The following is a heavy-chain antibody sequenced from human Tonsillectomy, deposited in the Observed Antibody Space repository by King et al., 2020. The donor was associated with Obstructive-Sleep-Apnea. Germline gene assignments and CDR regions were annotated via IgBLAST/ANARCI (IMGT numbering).Heavy chain of an antibody. D-gene: IGHD3-22*01. J-gene: IGHJ6*02. CDR3: ARLSYDSSGYPYGLDV. CDR1: GDSISSYY. V-gene: IGHV4-59*08. CDR2: IHYSGST. Sequence: VQLQESGPGLVKPSENLSLTCTVSGDSISSYYWSWIRPPPGKGLAWIGYIHYSGSTNYNPSLKSRVTISIDTSKNQFSLRLSSVTAADTAVYYCARLSYDSSGYPYGLDVWGQGTTVTVSS.